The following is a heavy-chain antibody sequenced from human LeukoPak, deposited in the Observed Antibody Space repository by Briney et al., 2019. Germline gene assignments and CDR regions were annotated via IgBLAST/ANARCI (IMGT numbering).Heavy chain of an antibody. CDR3: ARVPLDGYGLDY. V-gene: IGHV3-21*01. Sequence: GGSLRLSCAASGFTFSSYSMNWVRQAPGKGLEWVSSISSSSYIYYADSVKGRFTISRDNAKNSLYLQMNSLRAEDTAVYYCARVPLDGYGLDYWGQGTLVTVSS. CDR1: GFTFSSYS. J-gene: IGHJ4*02. D-gene: IGHD5-24*01. CDR2: ISSSSYI.